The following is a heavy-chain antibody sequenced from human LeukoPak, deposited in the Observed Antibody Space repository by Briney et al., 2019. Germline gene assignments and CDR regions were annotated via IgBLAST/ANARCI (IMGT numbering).Heavy chain of an antibody. J-gene: IGHJ4*02. CDR1: GFTFSSYW. D-gene: IGHD4-23*01. CDR3: VRGNDYGGPHY. Sequence: PGGSLRLSCAVSGFTFSSYWMHWVRQAPGKGLVWVSRIDRDGSRINYADSVKGRFTISRDNGKNTLFLQMNSLRAEDAAVYYCVRGNDYGGPHYWGREPWSPSPQ. CDR2: IDRDGSRI. V-gene: IGHV3-74*01.